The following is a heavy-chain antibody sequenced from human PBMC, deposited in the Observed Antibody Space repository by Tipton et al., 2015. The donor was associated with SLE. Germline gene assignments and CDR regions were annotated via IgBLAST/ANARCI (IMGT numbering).Heavy chain of an antibody. CDR1: GFTFRSHE. Sequence: SLRLSCAASGFTFRSHEMNWVRQAPGKGLEWVANIKEDGGEKSYVDSVKGRFTISRDNAKNSLYLQMDNLRPEDTAVYYCATRQGSGWYQSFDYWGQGSLVTVSS. J-gene: IGHJ4*02. CDR3: ATRQGSGWYQSFDY. D-gene: IGHD6-19*01. CDR2: IKEDGGEK. V-gene: IGHV3-7*01.